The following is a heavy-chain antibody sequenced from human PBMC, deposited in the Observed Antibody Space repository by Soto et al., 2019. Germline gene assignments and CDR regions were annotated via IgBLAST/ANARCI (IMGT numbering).Heavy chain of an antibody. CDR1: GFSFSTYA. CDR3: AKSPPVAAITVDF. CDR2: ISGNGDNT. J-gene: IGHJ4*02. D-gene: IGHD6-19*01. Sequence: PGGSLILSCAASGFSFSTYALSWVRQAPGKGLEWFSSISGNGDNTYYIDSVKGRFTISRDNPKDTLYLQMNSLRAEDTAVYYCAKSPPVAAITVDFWGQGTLVTVSS. V-gene: IGHV3-23*01.